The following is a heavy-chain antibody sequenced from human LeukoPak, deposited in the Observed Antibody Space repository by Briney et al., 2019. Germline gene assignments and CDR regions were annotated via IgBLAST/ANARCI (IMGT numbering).Heavy chain of an antibody. CDR2: ISFIGGST. Sequence: GGSLRLSCAASGFTFSSYGMHWVRQAPGKGLEWVSTISFIGGSTYYADSVKGRFTISRDNAKNSLFLQMNSLRAEDTAVYYCTRARGAGPGAHFDYWGQGTLVTVSS. CDR1: GFTFSSYG. J-gene: IGHJ4*02. CDR3: TRARGAGPGAHFDY. V-gene: IGHV3-21*04. D-gene: IGHD3-10*01.